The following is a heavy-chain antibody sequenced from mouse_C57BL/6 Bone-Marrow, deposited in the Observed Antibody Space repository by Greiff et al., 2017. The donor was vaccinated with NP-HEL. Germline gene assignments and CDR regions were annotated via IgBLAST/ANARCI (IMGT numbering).Heavy chain of an antibody. J-gene: IGHJ3*01. CDR3: ARGGYYGGGFAY. CDR1: GFTFSDYG. Sequence: EVQLVESGGGLVKPGGSLKLSCAASGFTFSDYGMHWVRQAPEKGLEWVAYISSGSSTIYYADTVKGRFTISRDNAKNTLFLQMTSLRSEDATMYYCARGGYYGGGFAYWGQGTLVTVSA. V-gene: IGHV5-17*01. CDR2: ISSGSSTI. D-gene: IGHD1-1*01.